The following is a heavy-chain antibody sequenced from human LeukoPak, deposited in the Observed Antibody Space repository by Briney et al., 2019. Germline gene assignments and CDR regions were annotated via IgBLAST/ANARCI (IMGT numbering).Heavy chain of an antibody. J-gene: IGHJ4*02. V-gene: IGHV1-69*02. D-gene: IGHD3-22*01. CDR1: GGTFSSYT. Sequence: ASVKVSCKXSGGTFSSYTISWVRQAPGQGLEWMGRIIPILGIANYAQKFQGRVTITADKSTSTAYMELSSLRSEDTAVYYCARGRHYYDSSGYYRDYWGQGTLVTVSS. CDR3: ARGRHYYDSSGYYRDY. CDR2: IIPILGIA.